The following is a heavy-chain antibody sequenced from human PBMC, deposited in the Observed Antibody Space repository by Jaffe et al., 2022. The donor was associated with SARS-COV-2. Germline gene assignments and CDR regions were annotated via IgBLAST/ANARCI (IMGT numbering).Heavy chain of an antibody. V-gene: IGHV1-3*01. CDR1: GYTFTSYA. CDR2: INAGNGNT. J-gene: IGHJ6*02. Sequence: QVQLVQSGAEVKKPGASVKVSCKASGYTFTSYAMHWVRQAPGQRLEWMGWINAGNGNTKYSQKFQGRVTITRDTSASTAYMELSSLRSEDTAVYYCASSMVATHNTYSAYYYYYGMDVWGQGTTVTVSS. D-gene: IGHD5-12*01. CDR3: ASSMVATHNTYSAYYYYYGMDV.